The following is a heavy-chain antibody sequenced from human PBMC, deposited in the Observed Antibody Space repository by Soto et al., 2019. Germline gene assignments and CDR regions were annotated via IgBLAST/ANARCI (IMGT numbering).Heavy chain of an antibody. J-gene: IGHJ4*02. CDR3: ASGDSSGYYQLDY. CDR2: ISGSSAST. CDR1: GFIFSNYA. D-gene: IGHD3-22*01. V-gene: IGHV3-23*01. Sequence: EVQLLESGGGLVQRGGSLRLSCAASGFIFSNYAMSWVRQAPGKGLEWVSGISGSSASTYYPDSVKGRLTISRDNSKSTLYLQINSLSAEDTAIYYCASGDSSGYYQLDYWGQGTPVTVSS.